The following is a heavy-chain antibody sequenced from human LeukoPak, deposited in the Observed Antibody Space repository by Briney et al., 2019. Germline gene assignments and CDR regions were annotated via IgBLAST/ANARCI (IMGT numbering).Heavy chain of an antibody. CDR1: GGSISSYY. V-gene: IGHV4-59*08. D-gene: IGHD6-6*01. Sequence: PSETLSLTCTASGGSISSYYWNWIRQPPGKGLEGIGYIYYSGSTNYNPSLKSRVTTLVDTSKNQFSLRLSSVTAADTAVYYCAREYSSSSGRRAFDFWGQGTMVTVSS. CDR2: IYYSGST. J-gene: IGHJ3*01. CDR3: AREYSSSSGRRAFDF.